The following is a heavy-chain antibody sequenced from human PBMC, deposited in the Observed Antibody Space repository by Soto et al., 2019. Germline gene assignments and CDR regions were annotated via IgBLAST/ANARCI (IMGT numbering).Heavy chain of an antibody. D-gene: IGHD1-26*01. Sequence: QVQLVQSGAEVKKPGSSVKVSCKASGGTFSSYAISWVRQAPGQGLEWMGGIIPIFGTANYAQKFQGRVTITADKSTSTAYMELSSLRSEDTAVYYCARAASRGSYPFGYFDYWGQGTWSPSPQ. J-gene: IGHJ4*02. CDR1: GGTFSSYA. CDR3: ARAASRGSYPFGYFDY. CDR2: IIPIFGTA. V-gene: IGHV1-69*06.